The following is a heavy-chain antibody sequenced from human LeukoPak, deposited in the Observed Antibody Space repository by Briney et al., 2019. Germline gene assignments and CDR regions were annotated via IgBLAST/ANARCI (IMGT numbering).Heavy chain of an antibody. CDR3: ARRGTYYYDSSGSPYDWFDP. Sequence: PSETLSLTCTVSGGSISSYYWSWIRRPPGKGLEWIGYIYYSGSTNYNPSLKSRVTISVDTSKNQFSLKLSSVTAADTAVYYCARRGTYYYDSSGSPYDWFDPWGQGTLVTVSS. V-gene: IGHV4-59*08. J-gene: IGHJ5*02. D-gene: IGHD3-22*01. CDR1: GGSISSYY. CDR2: IYYSGST.